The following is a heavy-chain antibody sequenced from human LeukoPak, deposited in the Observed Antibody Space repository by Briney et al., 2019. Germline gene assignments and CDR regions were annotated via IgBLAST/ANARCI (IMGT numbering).Heavy chain of an antibody. Sequence: GGSLRLSCAASGFAFSSNWMHWVRQTPGKGLVWVSRINSGGSGTSYAASVEGRFAISRDNVKNTLYLQMDSLRAEDTAVYYCATSLGPLTEYWGQGTLVTVSS. D-gene: IGHD7-27*01. CDR2: INSGGSGT. CDR3: ATSLGPLTEY. CDR1: GFAFSSNW. V-gene: IGHV3-74*01. J-gene: IGHJ4*02.